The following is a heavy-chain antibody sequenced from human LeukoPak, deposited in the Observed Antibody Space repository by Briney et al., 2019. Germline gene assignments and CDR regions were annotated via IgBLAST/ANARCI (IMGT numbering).Heavy chain of an antibody. D-gene: IGHD3-10*01. CDR2: ISYDGSNK. CDR1: GFTFSSYG. J-gene: IGHJ4*02. V-gene: IGHV3-30*18. Sequence: PGGSLRLSCAASGFTFSSYGMHWVRQAPGKGLEWVAVISYDGSNKYYADSVKGRFTISRDKSKNTLYLQMNSLRAEDTAVYYCAKGRDYFDYWGQGTLVTVSS. CDR3: AKGRDYFDY.